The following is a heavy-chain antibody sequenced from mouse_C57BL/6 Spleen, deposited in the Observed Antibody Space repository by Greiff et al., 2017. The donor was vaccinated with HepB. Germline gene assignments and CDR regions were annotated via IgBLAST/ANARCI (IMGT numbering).Heavy chain of an antibody. CDR1: GYTFTSYG. V-gene: IGHV1-81*01. D-gene: IGHD3-2*02. Sequence: QVQLQQSGAELARPGASVKLSCKASGYTFTSYGISWVKQRTGKGLEWIGRIYPGDGDTNYNGKFKGKATLTADKSSSTAYMQLSSLTSEDSAVYFCARPTAQAFAYWGQGTLVTVSA. CDR3: ARPTAQAFAY. CDR2: IYPGDGDT. J-gene: IGHJ3*01.